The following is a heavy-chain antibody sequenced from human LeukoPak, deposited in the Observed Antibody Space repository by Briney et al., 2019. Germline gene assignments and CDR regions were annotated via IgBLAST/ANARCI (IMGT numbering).Heavy chain of an antibody. CDR2: INHSGST. CDR3: ARGSLELLLYY. Sequence: SETLSLTCAVYGGSFSGYYWSWIRQPPGKGLEWIGEINHSGSTNYNPSLKSRVTISVDTSKNQFSLKLSSVTAADTAVYYCARGSLELLLYYWGQGTLVTVSS. V-gene: IGHV4-34*01. J-gene: IGHJ4*02. CDR1: GGSFSGYY. D-gene: IGHD1-7*01.